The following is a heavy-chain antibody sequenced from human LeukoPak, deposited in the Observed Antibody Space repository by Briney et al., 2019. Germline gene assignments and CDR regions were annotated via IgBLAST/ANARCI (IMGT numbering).Heavy chain of an antibody. CDR2: INSDGSST. D-gene: IGHD6-13*01. CDR1: RFSLGNFV. V-gene: IGHV3-74*03. J-gene: IGHJ4*02. Sequence: GESLRLSCTPSRFSLGNFVMSWVRQAPGKGLVWVSRINSDGSSTTYADSVKGRFTISRDNAKNTLYLQMNSLRAEGTAMYYSARVRAAHGIGFGYWGQGTLVTVSS. CDR3: ARVRAAHGIGFGY.